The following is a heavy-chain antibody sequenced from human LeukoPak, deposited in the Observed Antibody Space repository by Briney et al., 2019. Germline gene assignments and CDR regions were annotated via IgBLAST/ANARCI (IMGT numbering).Heavy chain of an antibody. CDR3: ARDLNIPAAQSQNFDY. J-gene: IGHJ4*02. CDR1: GGTFSSYA. CDR2: IIPIFGTA. Sequence: SVKVSCKASGGTFSSYAISWVRQAPGQGLEWMGGIIPIFGTANYAQKFQGRVTITADESTSTAYMELSSLRSEDTAVYYCARDLNIPAAQSQNFDYWGQGTLVTVSS. V-gene: IGHV1-69*13. D-gene: IGHD2-2*01.